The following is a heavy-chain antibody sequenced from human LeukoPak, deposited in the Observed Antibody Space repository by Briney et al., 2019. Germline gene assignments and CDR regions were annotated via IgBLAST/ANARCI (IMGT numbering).Heavy chain of an antibody. J-gene: IGHJ6*02. D-gene: IGHD3-22*01. CDR3: ARGSGDTMIVAGADQYYGMDV. CDR2: IYSGGST. CDR1: GFTVSSNY. V-gene: IGHV3-66*01. Sequence: GGSLGLSCAASGFTVSSNYMSWVRQAPGKGLEWVSVIYSGGSTYYADSVKGRFTISRDNSKNTLYLQMNSLRAEDTAVYYCARGSGDTMIVAGADQYYGMDVWGQGTTVTVSS.